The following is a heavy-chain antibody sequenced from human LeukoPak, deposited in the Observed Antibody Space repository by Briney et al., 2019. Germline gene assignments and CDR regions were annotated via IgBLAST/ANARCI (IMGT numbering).Heavy chain of an antibody. D-gene: IGHD3-10*01. CDR3: ARFYGSGILRFDP. CDR1: GYTFTSYG. Sequence: ASVKVSCKASGYTFTSYGISWVRQAPGQGLEWMGWISAYNGNTNYAQKFQGRVTITTDESTSTAYMELSSLRSEDTAVYYCARFYGSGILRFDPWGQGTLVTVSS. CDR2: ISAYNGNT. J-gene: IGHJ5*02. V-gene: IGHV1-18*01.